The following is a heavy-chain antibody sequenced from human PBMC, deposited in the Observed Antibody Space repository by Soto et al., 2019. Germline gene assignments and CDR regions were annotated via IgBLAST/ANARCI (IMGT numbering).Heavy chain of an antibody. Sequence: QVQLVQSGAEVKKPGASVRLSCKTSTYTFTTYYMHWVRQAPGHGLEWRGIINPGSGGTTYAQKFQDRVTMTRDPSTSTVYMDLNSLRSDDTAVYYCATEFGVHSRRAYYFDYWGQGTLVTVSS. V-gene: IGHV1-46*01. J-gene: IGHJ4*02. CDR3: ATEFGVHSRRAYYFDY. CDR1: TYTFTTYY. D-gene: IGHD3-10*01. CDR2: INPGSGGT.